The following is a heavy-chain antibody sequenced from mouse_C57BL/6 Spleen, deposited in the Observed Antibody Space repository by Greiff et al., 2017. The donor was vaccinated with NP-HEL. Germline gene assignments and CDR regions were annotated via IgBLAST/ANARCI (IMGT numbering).Heavy chain of an antibody. CDR2: IRLKSDNYAT. CDR3: TGGPITTGVATNY. CDR1: GFTFSNYW. D-gene: IGHD1-1*01. V-gene: IGHV6-3*01. J-gene: IGHJ2*01. Sequence: EVHLVESGGGLVQPGGSMKLSCVASGFTFSNYWMNWVRQSPEKGLEWVAQIRLKSDNYATHYAESVKGRFTISRDDSKSSVYLQMNNLRAEDTGIYYCTGGPITTGVATNYWGQGTTLTVSS.